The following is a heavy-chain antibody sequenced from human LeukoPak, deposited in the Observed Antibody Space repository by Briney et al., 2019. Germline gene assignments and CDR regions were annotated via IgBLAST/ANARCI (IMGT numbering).Heavy chain of an antibody. J-gene: IGHJ4*02. Sequence: SETLSLTCTVSGGSISSGSYYWSWIRQPAGKGLEWIGRIYTSGSTNYNPSLKSRVTISVDTSKNQFSLKLSSVTAADTAVYYCAREGAYDILTVDYWGQGTLVTVSS. D-gene: IGHD3-9*01. CDR1: GGSISSGSYY. CDR3: AREGAYDILTVDY. CDR2: IYTSGST. V-gene: IGHV4-61*02.